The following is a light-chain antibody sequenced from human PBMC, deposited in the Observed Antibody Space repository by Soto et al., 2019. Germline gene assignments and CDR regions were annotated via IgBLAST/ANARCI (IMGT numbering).Light chain of an antibody. CDR2: EVS. CDR3: SPYTSKSTIDV. V-gene: IGLV2-14*01. Sequence: QSVLTQPASVSGSPGQSITISCTGTSSDVGGYNYVSWYQQHPGKAPKLMIYEVSHRPSGVSNRFSGSKSGNTASLTISGLQAEDEADYYCSPYTSKSTIDVVGNATKVTV. CDR1: SSDVGGYNY. J-gene: IGLJ1*01.